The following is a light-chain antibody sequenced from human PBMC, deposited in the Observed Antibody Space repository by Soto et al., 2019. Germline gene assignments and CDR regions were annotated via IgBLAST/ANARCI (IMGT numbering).Light chain of an antibody. V-gene: IGKV3-15*01. CDR3: QQYNSFPLT. CDR2: VAS. Sequence: EILLTNSVATLSVSPGGRATLSCRASQSVSSDLAWYQQKPGQAPRLLIYVASTRATGIPARFSGSGSGTDFTLTISSLQPEDFAIYYCQQYNSFPLTFGGGTKVDI. J-gene: IGKJ4*01. CDR1: QSVSSD.